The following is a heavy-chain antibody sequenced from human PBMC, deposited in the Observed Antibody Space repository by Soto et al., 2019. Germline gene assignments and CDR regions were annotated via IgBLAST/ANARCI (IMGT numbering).Heavy chain of an antibody. J-gene: IGHJ4*02. CDR2: IRWNSGSI. CDR3: AKDSTGTVTLDY. Sequence: EVQLVESGGGLVQPGRSLRLSCAASGFTFDDYAMHWVRQAPGKGLEWVSGIRWNSGSIGYADSVKGRFTISRDNAKNSLYLQMNSLRAEDTALYYCAKDSTGTVTLDYWGQGTLVTVSS. CDR1: GFTFDDYA. V-gene: IGHV3-9*01. D-gene: IGHD4-17*01.